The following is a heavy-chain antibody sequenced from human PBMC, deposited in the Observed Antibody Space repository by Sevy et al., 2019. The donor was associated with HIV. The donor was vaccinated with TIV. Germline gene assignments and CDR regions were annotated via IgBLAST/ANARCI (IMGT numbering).Heavy chain of an antibody. D-gene: IGHD3-10*01. CDR1: GFTFSEYG. CDR2: ISHDGRNNK. J-gene: IGHJ4*02. V-gene: IGHV3-30*04. Sequence: GGSLRLSCAASGFTFSEYGMHWVSQAPGKGLEWVAVISHDGRNNKYNADSVKGRFTISRDNSKNTLYLQMNSLRAEDTAIYYCARDRGEILSSAFNYWGQGTLVTVSS. CDR3: ARDRGEILSSAFNY.